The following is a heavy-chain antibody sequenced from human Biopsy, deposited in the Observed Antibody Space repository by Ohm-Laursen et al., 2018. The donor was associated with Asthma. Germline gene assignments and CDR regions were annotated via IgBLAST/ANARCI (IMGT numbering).Heavy chain of an antibody. Sequence: SLRLSCTASGFTFSSYAMHWVRQAPGKGLEWVAVISYDGSNKYYADSVKGRFTISRDNSKHTLYLQMNSLRAEETAVYYCAREGIAVAHFDYWGQGTLVTVSS. D-gene: IGHD6-19*01. J-gene: IGHJ4*02. CDR3: AREGIAVAHFDY. CDR1: GFTFSSYA. V-gene: IGHV3-30-3*01. CDR2: ISYDGSNK.